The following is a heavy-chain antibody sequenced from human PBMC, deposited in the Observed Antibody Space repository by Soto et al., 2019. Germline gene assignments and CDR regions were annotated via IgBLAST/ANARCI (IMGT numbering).Heavy chain of an antibody. CDR1: GYTLTELS. CDR3: AKGGTAMQWPFGGILTGYYTGYYYYGMDV. D-gene: IGHD3-9*01. J-gene: IGHJ6*02. V-gene: IGHV1-24*01. CDR2: FDPEDGET. Sequence: ASVKVSCKVSGYTLTELSMHWVRQAPGKGLEWMGGFDPEDGETIYAQKFQGRVTMTEDTSTDTLYLQMNSLRAEDTAVYYCAKGGTAMQWPFGGILTGYYTGYYYYGMDVWGQGTTVTVSS.